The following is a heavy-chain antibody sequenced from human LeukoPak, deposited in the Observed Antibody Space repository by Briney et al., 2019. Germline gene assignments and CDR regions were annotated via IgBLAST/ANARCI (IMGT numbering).Heavy chain of an antibody. Sequence: ASVKVSCKASGYTFTGYYMHWVRQAPGQGLEWMGWINPNSGGTNYAQKFQGRVTMTRDTSISTAYMELSRLRSEDTAVYYCARTRGYGYGGWFDPWGQGTLVTVSS. CDR3: ARTRGYGYGGWFDP. V-gene: IGHV1-2*02. CDR2: INPNSGGT. D-gene: IGHD5-18*01. CDR1: GYTFTGYY. J-gene: IGHJ5*02.